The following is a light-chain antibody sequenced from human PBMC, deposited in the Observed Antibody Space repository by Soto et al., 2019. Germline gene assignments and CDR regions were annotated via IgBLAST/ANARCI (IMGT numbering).Light chain of an antibody. CDR2: GAS. J-gene: IGKJ2*01. Sequence: EIVMTQSPATLSVSPGERATLSCRASQSVSSNLAWYQQKPGQAPRLLILGASTRAIGIPARFSGSGSETDFTLTISSLQSEDFAVYFCQQYNNWPPYTFGQGTKLEIK. V-gene: IGKV3-15*01. CDR3: QQYNNWPPYT. CDR1: QSVSSN.